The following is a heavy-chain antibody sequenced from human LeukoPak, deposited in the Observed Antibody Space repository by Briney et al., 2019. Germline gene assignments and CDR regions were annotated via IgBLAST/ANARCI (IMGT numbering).Heavy chain of an antibody. CDR1: GFTFSDYY. J-gene: IGHJ3*02. CDR2: ISSSSSYT. D-gene: IGHD3-22*01. Sequence: GGSLRLSCAASGFTFSDYYMSWIRQAPGKGLEWVSYISSSSSYTNYADSVKGRFTISRDNAKNSLYLQMNSLRAEDTAVYYCARGGSSGYDYNAFDMWGQGTVVTVSS. CDR3: ARGGSSGYDYNAFDM. V-gene: IGHV3-11*05.